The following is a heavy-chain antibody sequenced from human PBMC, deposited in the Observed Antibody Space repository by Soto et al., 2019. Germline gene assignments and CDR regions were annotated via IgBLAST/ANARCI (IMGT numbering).Heavy chain of an antibody. CDR1: GFTFSSYG. D-gene: IGHD6-13*01. J-gene: IGHJ4*02. CDR3: ARWGIAAGDY. V-gene: IGHV3-33*01. CDR2: IWYDGSNK. Sequence: QVQLVESGGGVVQPGRSLRLSCAASGFTFSSYGMHWVRQAPGKGLEWVAVIWYDGSNKYYADSVKGRFTIPRDNSKNPLYLQMNSLRAEDTAVYYCARWGIAAGDYWGQGTLVTVSS.